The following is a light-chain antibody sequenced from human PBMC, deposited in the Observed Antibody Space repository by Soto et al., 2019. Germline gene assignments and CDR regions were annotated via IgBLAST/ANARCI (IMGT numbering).Light chain of an antibody. Sequence: PGERATLSCRASQSVSNNLAWYQQKPGQAPSLLIYGASTRATGIPARFSGSGSGTEFTLTISSLQSEDFAVYYCQQYNNWPPFTFGQETRLEIK. V-gene: IGKV3-15*01. J-gene: IGKJ5*01. CDR3: QQYNNWPPFT. CDR2: GAS. CDR1: QSVSNN.